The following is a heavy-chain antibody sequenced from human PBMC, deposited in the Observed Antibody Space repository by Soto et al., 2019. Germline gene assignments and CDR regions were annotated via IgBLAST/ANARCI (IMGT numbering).Heavy chain of an antibody. V-gene: IGHV3-11*01. D-gene: IGHD3-22*01. CDR2: LSRSGNTI. J-gene: IGHJ3*02. Sequence: QVQLLESGGGLVQPGWSLRLSCAAYGFTFVDYEMSWIRQAAGKGPEWVSFLSRSGNTIYYADSVKARFRIARDNAENSLYLQMESLRVEDTATYFCARSSGWYGADAFDMCGEETMVTVSA. CDR1: GFTFVDYE. CDR3: ARSSGWYGADAFDM.